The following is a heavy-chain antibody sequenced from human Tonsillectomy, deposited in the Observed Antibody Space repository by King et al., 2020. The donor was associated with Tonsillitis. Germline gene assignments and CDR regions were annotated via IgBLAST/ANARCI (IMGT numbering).Heavy chain of an antibody. CDR2: IRYDGSNK. V-gene: IGHV3-30*02. Sequence: VQLVESGGGVVQPGGSLRLSCAASGFTFSTYGIHWVRQAPGKGLEWVAFIRYDGSNKYFADSVKGRFTTSRDNSKNTLYLQMNSLRAEDTAVYYFAKDSNGYGDYGSPYYYYYGMDVWGQGTTVTVSS. CDR1: GFTFSTYG. D-gene: IGHD4-17*01. CDR3: AKDSNGYGDYGSPYYYYYGMDV. J-gene: IGHJ6*02.